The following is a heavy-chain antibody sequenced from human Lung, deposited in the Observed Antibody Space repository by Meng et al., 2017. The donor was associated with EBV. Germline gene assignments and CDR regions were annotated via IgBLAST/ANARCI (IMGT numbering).Heavy chain of an antibody. J-gene: IGHJ4*02. Sequence: QSGPEVKKLGASVRVSCKASPYAFGTYGISWVRQAPGLGLEWMGWFVNYRDTYPAPKFQDRVTMTTDTHTNTVIMELRSLTSDDTAVYYCVKGTPGRSYCDYWGQGTLVTVSS. V-gene: IGHV1-18*01. CDR1: PYAFGTYG. CDR3: VKGTPGRSYCDY. D-gene: IGHD3-10*01. CDR2: FVNYRDT.